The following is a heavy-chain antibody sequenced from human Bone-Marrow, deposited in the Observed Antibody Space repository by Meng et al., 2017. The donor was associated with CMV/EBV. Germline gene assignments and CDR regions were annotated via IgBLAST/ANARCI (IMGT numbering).Heavy chain of an antibody. CDR1: GYTFTGYY. CDR3: ARVFRGYYGMYV. J-gene: IGHJ6*02. V-gene: IGHV1-2*02. D-gene: IGHD1-14*01. CDR2: ISPNSGGT. Sequence: ASVKVSCKASGYTFTGYYMHWVRQAPGQGLEWMGWISPNSGGTNYAQKFEGRVTMTRDTSISTTYMELSRLRSDDTAVYYCARVFRGYYGMYVWGQGTTVTVSS.